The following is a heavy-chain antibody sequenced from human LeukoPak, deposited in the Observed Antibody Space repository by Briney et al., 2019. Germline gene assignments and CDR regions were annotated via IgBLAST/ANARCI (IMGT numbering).Heavy chain of an antibody. J-gene: IGHJ6*03. CDR3: ARENSQYYSSSWYALRSDYYYYMDV. Sequence: GGSLRLSCAASGFSFSSYSMNWVRQAPGKGLEWVSYIRSSSNAIYYADSVKGRFTISRDNAKNSLYLQMNSLRAEDTAVYYCARENSQYYSSSWYALRSDYYYYMDVWGKGTTVTVSS. V-gene: IGHV3-48*04. CDR2: IRSSSNAI. CDR1: GFSFSSYS. D-gene: IGHD6-13*01.